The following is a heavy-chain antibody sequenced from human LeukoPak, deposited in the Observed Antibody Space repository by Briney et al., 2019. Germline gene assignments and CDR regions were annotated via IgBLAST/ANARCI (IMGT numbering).Heavy chain of an antibody. Sequence: GTSLRLSCVASGLTFSAYGMHWVRQAPGKGLEWVAVIWSDGTNKYYAESVRGRFTISRDNSKNTLYLQMNTLIIEDTAVYYCESAAGAFDNWGQGTMINVSS. V-gene: IGHV3-33*01. CDR1: GLTFSAYG. CDR2: IWSDGTNK. CDR3: ESAAGAFDN. D-gene: IGHD6-13*01. J-gene: IGHJ3*02.